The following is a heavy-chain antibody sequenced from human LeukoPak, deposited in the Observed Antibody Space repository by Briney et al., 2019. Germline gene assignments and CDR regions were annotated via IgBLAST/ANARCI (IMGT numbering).Heavy chain of an antibody. CDR1: GYTFTGYY. J-gene: IGHJ4*02. Sequence: ASVKLSCKASGYTFTGYYMHWVRQAPGQGLEWMGRINPNSCGTNYAQKFQGRVTMTRDTSISTAYMELSRLSSDDTAVYYCARGEYDILTGYCASRDYWGQGTLVSVSS. CDR2: INPNSCGT. V-gene: IGHV1-2*06. CDR3: ARGEYDILTGYCASRDY. D-gene: IGHD3-9*01.